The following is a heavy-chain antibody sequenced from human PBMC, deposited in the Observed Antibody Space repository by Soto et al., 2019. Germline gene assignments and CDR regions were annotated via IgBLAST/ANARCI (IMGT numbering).Heavy chain of an antibody. CDR1: GGTFSSYT. Sequence: QVQLVQSGAEVKKRGSSVKVSCKASGGTFSSYTISWVRQAPGQGLEWMGRIIPILGIANYAQKFQGRVTITADKTTSTAYMELSSLRSEDTAVYYCARDHGDIVVVVAATPDWFDPWGQGTLVTVSS. V-gene: IGHV1-69*08. CDR3: ARDHGDIVVVVAATPDWFDP. D-gene: IGHD2-15*01. J-gene: IGHJ5*02. CDR2: IIPILGIA.